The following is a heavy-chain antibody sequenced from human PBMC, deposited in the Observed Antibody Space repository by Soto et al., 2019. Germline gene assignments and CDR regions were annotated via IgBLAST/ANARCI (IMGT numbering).Heavy chain of an antibody. Sequence: QVQLVESGGGVVQPGASLRLSCEASGFDFRSYAMHWVRQAPGKGLEWVGVISYDGGNIYYADSVKGRFTISRDNSKNTLYVQVKSLRPEDTAVYYCAKGILSATIAPYAMDVWRQGTTVTVSS. CDR1: GFDFRSYA. V-gene: IGHV3-30*18. CDR3: AKGILSATIAPYAMDV. J-gene: IGHJ6*02. CDR2: ISYDGGNI. D-gene: IGHD2-21*01.